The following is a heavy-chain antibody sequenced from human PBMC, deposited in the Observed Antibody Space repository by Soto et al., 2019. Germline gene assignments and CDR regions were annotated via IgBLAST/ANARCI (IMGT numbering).Heavy chain of an antibody. V-gene: IGHV1-69*13. CDR3: ARSGYYGSGSYKYGMDV. CDR1: GGTFSSYA. CDR2: IIPIFGTS. J-gene: IGHJ6*02. Sequence: SVKVSCKASGGTFSSYAISWVRQAPGHGLEWMGGIIPIFGTSNYAQKFQGRVTITADESTSTAYMELSSLRSEDTAVYYCARSGYYGSGSYKYGMDVWGQGTTVTVSS. D-gene: IGHD3-10*01.